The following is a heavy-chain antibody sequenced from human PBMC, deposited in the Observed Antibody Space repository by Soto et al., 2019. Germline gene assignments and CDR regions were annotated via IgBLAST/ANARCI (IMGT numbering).Heavy chain of an antibody. CDR3: AGTPLD. V-gene: IGHV4-31*03. CDR2: IYYSGTT. CDR1: GGSISSGGYY. Sequence: QVQLQESGPGLVKPSQTLSLTCTVSGGSISSGGYYWSWIRQHPGKGLEWIGYIYYSGTTYYNPSLKIRVTISVDTSKTQCSLKRSSVTAADTAVCCCAGTPLDWGQGTLVTVSS. J-gene: IGHJ4*02.